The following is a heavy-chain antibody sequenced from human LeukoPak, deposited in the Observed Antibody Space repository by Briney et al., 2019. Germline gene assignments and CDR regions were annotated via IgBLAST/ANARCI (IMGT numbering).Heavy chain of an antibody. V-gene: IGHV3-21*01. CDR3: ARDKQQLGLGYYYMDV. CDR1: GFTFSSYS. D-gene: IGHD6-13*01. J-gene: IGHJ6*03. CDR2: ISSSSSYI. Sequence: GGSLRLSCAASGFTFSSYSMNWVRQAPGKGLEWVSSISSSSSYIYYADSVKGRFTISRDNAKNSLYLQMNSLRAEDTAVYYCARDKQQLGLGYYYMDVWGKGTTVTISS.